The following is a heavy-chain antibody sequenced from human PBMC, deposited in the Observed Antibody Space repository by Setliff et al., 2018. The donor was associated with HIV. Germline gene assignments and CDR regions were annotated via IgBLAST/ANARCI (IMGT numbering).Heavy chain of an antibody. D-gene: IGHD1-20*01. J-gene: IGHJ4*02. CDR1: GGSLTGGAYY. CDR2: IYHSGST. V-gene: IGHV4-39*02. Sequence: SETLSLTCTVSGGSLTGGAYYWGWIRQPPGKGLEWIGGIYHSGSTYYNPSLKSRVTISVDTSKNHFSLKLSSVTAADTAVYYCARLNNGAHYFHFDYWGQGTLVTVSS. CDR3: ARLNNGAHYFHFDY.